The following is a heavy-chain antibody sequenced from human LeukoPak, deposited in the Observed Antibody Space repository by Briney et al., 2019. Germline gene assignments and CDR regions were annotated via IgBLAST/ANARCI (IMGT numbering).Heavy chain of an antibody. J-gene: IGHJ4*02. V-gene: IGHV3-23*01. CDR1: GFTFSSYS. D-gene: IGHD6-13*01. CDR3: ASSSYSSSWYIGQDNFDY. CDR2: ISGSGGST. Sequence: PGGSLRLSCAASGFTFSSYSMSWVRQAPGKGLEWVSGISGSGGSTYYADSVKGRFTISRDNSKNTLYLQMNSLRAEDTAVYYCASSSYSSSWYIGQDNFDYWGQGTLVTVPS.